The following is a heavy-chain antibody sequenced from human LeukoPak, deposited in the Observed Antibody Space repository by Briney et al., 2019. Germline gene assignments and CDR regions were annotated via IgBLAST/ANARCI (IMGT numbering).Heavy chain of an antibody. CDR3: ARAGGYCSGGSCYSIFDY. Sequence: GASVKVSCKASGYTFTSYYMHWVRQAPGQGLEWMGIINPSGGSTSYAQKFQGRVTMTRDTSTSTVYMELSSLRFEDTAVYYCARAGGYCSGGSCYSIFDYWGQGTLVTVSS. J-gene: IGHJ4*02. CDR1: GYTFTSYY. V-gene: IGHV1-46*01. CDR2: INPSGGST. D-gene: IGHD2-15*01.